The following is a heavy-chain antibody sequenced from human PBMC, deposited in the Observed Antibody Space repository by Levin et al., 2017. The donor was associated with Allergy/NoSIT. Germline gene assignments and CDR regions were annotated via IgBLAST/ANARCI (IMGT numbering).Heavy chain of an antibody. CDR2: FIPILVTP. CDR3: ARWASLTGFPYYYHYGLDV. J-gene: IGHJ6*02. CDR1: GGRFSSYS. V-gene: IGHV1-69*13. D-gene: IGHD3-9*01. Sequence: SVKVSCKASGGRFSSYSVTWVRQAPGQGLEWMGGFIPILVTPNYAQKFRGRLTITADESTNTAYMELISLTSEDTAVYYCARWASLTGFPYYYHYGLDVWGQGTTVTVSS.